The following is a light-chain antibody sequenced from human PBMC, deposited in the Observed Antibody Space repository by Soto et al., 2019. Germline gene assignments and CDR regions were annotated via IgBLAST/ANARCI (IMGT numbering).Light chain of an antibody. Sequence: QSALTQPASVSGSPGQSITISCTGTSSDVGGYNYVSWYQQHPGKAPKLMIYDVSNRPSGVSNRFSGSKSGNTASLTISGLQADDEDDYYCSSYTSSSTTLYVFGTGTKLTVL. CDR3: SSYTSSSTTLYV. CDR1: SSDVGGYNY. V-gene: IGLV2-14*01. CDR2: DVS. J-gene: IGLJ1*01.